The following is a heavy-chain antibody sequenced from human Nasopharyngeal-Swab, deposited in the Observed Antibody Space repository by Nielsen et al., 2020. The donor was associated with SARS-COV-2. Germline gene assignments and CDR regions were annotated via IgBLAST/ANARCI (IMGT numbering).Heavy chain of an antibody. CDR2: INAGNGNT. CDR1: GYTFTSYA. Sequence: ASVKVSCKASGYTFTSYAMHWVRKAPGQRLEWMGWINAGNGNTKYSQKFQGRVTITRDTSASTAYMELSSLRSEDTAVYYCARDFRQRWELLHYYYYYGMDVWGQGTTVTVSS. CDR3: ARDFRQRWELLHYYYYYGMDV. D-gene: IGHD1-26*01. V-gene: IGHV1-3*01. J-gene: IGHJ6*02.